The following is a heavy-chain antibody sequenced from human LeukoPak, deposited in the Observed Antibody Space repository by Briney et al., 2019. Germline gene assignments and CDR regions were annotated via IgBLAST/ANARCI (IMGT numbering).Heavy chain of an antibody. CDR2: IYTSGSA. V-gene: IGHV4-4*07. D-gene: IGHD2-2*01. J-gene: IGHJ4*02. CDR3: ARTPKDIVVVPAAPGYFDY. CDR1: GGSISSYY. Sequence: PSETLSLTCTVSGGSISSYYWSWIRQPAGKGLEWIGRIYTSGSANYNPSLKSRVTMSVDTSKNQFSLKLSSVTAADTAVYYCARTPKDIVVVPAAPGYFDYWGQGTLVTVSS.